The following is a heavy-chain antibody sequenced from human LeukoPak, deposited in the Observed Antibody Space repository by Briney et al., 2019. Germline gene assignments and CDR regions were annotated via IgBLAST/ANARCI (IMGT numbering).Heavy chain of an antibody. D-gene: IGHD1-26*01. J-gene: IGHJ4*02. V-gene: IGHV5-51*01. CDR3: ARLSGRGATTSPFDY. CDR2: IYPGDSDT. CDR1: GYSFTSYR. Sequence: GESLKISCKGSGYSFTSYRIGWVRQMPGKGLEWMGIIYPGDSDTRYSPSFQGQVTISADKSISTAYLQWSSLKASDTAMYYCARLSGRGATTSPFDYWGQGTLVTVSS.